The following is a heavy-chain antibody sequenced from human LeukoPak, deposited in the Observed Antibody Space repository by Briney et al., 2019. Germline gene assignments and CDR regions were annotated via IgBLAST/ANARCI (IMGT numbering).Heavy chain of an antibody. CDR2: LYGSGETT. D-gene: IGHD1-1*01. J-gene: IGHJ6*03. CDR1: GFTFSSYA. V-gene: IGHV3-23*01. Sequence: GGSLRLSCAASGFTFSSYAMSWARQAPGKGLEWVSALYGSGETTYYADSVKGRFTVSRDNSKNTLYLQMDGLRAEDTAVYYCAKMAGMTRQVYYMDVWGKGATATVSS. CDR3: AKMAGMTRQVYYMDV.